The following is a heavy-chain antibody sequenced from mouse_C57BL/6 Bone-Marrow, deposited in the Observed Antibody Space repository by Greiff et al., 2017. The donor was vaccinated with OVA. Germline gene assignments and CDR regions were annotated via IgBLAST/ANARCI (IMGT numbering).Heavy chain of an antibody. D-gene: IGHD2-4*01. Sequence: DVHLVESGGGLVKPGGSLKLSCAASGFTFSSYAMSWVRQTPEKRLEWVATISDGGSYTYYPDNVKGRFTFSRDNAKNNLYLHMSHLKSEDTAMYYCARGGLPHYFAYWGQGTTLTVSS. CDR1: GFTFSSYA. V-gene: IGHV5-4*01. CDR3: ARGGLPHYFAY. CDR2: ISDGGSYT. J-gene: IGHJ2*01.